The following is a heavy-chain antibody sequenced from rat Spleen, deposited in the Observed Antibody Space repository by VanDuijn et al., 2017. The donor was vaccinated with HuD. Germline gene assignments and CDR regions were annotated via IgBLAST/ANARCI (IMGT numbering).Heavy chain of an antibody. J-gene: IGHJ2*01. CDR1: GFSLTNYG. CDR3: TLNWAL. V-gene: IGHV2-1*01. Sequence: QVQLKESGPGLVQPSQTLSLTCTVSGFSLTNYGVSWVRQPPGKGLEWVGGIWGDGTTDYSSALKSRLSISRDTSKSQVFLKMNSLQTDDTAIYFCTLNWALWGQGVMVTVSS. CDR2: IWGDGTT. D-gene: IGHD5-1*01.